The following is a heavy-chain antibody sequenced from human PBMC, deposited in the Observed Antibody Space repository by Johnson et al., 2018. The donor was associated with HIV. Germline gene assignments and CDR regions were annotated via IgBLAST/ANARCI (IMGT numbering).Heavy chain of an antibody. D-gene: IGHD3-10*01. CDR2: IKQDGSEK. J-gene: IGHJ3*02. CDR1: GLNFSDYC. Sequence: VQLVESGGGVVQPGMFVRLSCAASGLNFSDYCMHWVRQAPGKGLEWVANIKQDGSEKYYVDSVKGRFTISRDNAKNSLYLQMNSLRAEDTAVYYCAREKPRLVQGVLDAFDIWGQGTMVTVSS. CDR3: AREKPRLVQGVLDAFDI. V-gene: IGHV3-7*03.